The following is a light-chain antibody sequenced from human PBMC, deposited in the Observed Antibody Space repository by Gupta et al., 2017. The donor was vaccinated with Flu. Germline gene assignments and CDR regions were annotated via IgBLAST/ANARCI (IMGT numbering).Light chain of an antibody. CDR3: SSYTSSSTLE. CDR1: SSDVGGYNY. CDR2: EVS. Sequence: QSALTQPASVSWSPGQAITIPCPGTSSDVGGYNYVSWYQQHPGKAPKLMIYEVSNRPSGVSNRFSGSKSSNTASLTISGLQAEDEADYYCSSYTSSSTLEFGGGTKLTVL. J-gene: IGLJ3*02. V-gene: IGLV2-14*01.